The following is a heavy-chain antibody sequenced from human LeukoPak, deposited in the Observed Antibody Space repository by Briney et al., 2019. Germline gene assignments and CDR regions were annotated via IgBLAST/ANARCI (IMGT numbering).Heavy chain of an antibody. D-gene: IGHD2-2*01. Sequence: GGSLRLSCAASGFTDSSNYMSWVRQAPGKGLEWVSVIYSGGSTYYADSVKGRFTISRDNSKNTLYLQMNSLRAEDTAVYYCARMRGYCSSTSCRDYWGQGTLVTVSS. CDR2: IYSGGST. V-gene: IGHV3-66*02. CDR3: ARMRGYCSSTSCRDY. J-gene: IGHJ4*02. CDR1: GFTDSSNY.